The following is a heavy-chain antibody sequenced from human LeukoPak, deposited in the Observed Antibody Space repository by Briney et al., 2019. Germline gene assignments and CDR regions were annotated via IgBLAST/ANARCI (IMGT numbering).Heavy chain of an antibody. CDR1: GFSFSSYG. D-gene: IGHD3-10*01. V-gene: IGHV3-30*02. J-gene: IGHJ3*02. CDR3: AREGTMATLNAFDI. Sequence: PGGSLRLSCAGSGFSFSSYGMQWVRQAPGKGLEWMAFIRSDGSNKYYADSVKGRFTISRDNAKNSLYLQMNSLRAEDTAVYYCAREGTMATLNAFDIWGQGTMVTVSS. CDR2: IRSDGSNK.